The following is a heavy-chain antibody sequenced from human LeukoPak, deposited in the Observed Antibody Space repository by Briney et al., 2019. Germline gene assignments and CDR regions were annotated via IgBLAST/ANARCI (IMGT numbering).Heavy chain of an antibody. CDR3: AKVGGSSDY. J-gene: IGHJ4*02. D-gene: IGHD1-26*01. CDR1: GFTFDDYA. Sequence: PGRSLRLSCAASGFTFDDYAMHWVRQAPGKGLEWVSGISRNSGSIGYADSVKGRFTISRDNAKNSLYLQMNSLRAEDTALYYCAKVGGSSDYWGQGTLVTVSS. CDR2: ISRNSGSI. V-gene: IGHV3-9*01.